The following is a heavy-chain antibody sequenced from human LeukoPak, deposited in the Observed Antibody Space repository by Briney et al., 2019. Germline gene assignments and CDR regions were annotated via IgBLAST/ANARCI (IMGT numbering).Heavy chain of an antibody. D-gene: IGHD5-24*01. J-gene: IGHJ4*02. V-gene: IGHV3-43*01. CDR3: AKDFGDGYNFHYFDY. CDR1: GFTFDDYT. CDR2: ISWDGGST. Sequence: GGSLRLSCAASGFTFDDYTMHWVRQAPGRGLEWVSLISWDGGSTYYADSVKGRFTISRDNSKNSLYLQMNSLRTEDTALYYCAKDFGDGYNFHYFDYWGQGTLVTVSS.